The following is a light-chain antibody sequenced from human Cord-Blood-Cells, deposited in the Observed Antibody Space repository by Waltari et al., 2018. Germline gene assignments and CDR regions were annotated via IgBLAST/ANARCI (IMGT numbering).Light chain of an antibody. V-gene: IGKV1-39*01. Sequence: DIQMTQSPSSLSASVGDRVTITCRASQSISSYLNWYQQKPGKAPKLLIYAASSLQSGVPSRFSGNGSGTDFTLTISSPQPEDFATYYCQQSYSTPWTFGQGTKVEIK. CDR2: AAS. J-gene: IGKJ1*01. CDR1: QSISSY. CDR3: QQSYSTPWT.